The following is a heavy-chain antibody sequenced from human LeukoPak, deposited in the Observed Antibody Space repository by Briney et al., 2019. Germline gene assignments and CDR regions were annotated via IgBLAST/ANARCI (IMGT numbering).Heavy chain of an antibody. Sequence: PSETLSLTCTDSGCSISSYYWSWIRQPPGKGLEWIAYLFYSGSTDYNPFLESRVTISVDTSKNQFSLKLRSVTAADTAVYYCATVAVIRGVTYFDYWGQGTLVTVSS. CDR3: ATVAVIRGVTYFDY. J-gene: IGHJ4*02. CDR2: LFYSGST. D-gene: IGHD3-10*01. V-gene: IGHV4-59*01. CDR1: GCSISSYY.